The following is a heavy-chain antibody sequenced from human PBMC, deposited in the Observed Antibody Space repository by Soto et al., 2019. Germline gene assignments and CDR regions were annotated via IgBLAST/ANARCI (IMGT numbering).Heavy chain of an antibody. CDR2: IYTSGST. CDR1: GGSISSYY. CDR3: ARGMDSSGYYHNWYDP. J-gene: IGHJ5*02. D-gene: IGHD3-22*01. V-gene: IGHV4-4*07. Sequence: PLSVTSTVSGGSISSYYWSWIRHPARKGLEWIGRIYTSGSTNYNPSLKSRVTMSVDTSKNQFYLKLSSVTAAETAVYYCARGMDSSGYYHNWYDPLGKRRRVTVSS.